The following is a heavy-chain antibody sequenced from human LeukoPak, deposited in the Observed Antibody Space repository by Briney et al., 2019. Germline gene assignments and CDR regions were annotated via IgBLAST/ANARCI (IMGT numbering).Heavy chain of an antibody. CDR2: INPHSGGT. V-gene: IGHV1-2*02. J-gene: IGHJ4*02. CDR3: ATDRGIVGASVGFDY. Sequence: ASVKVSCKASGYTFTVFYMHWVRQAPGQGLEWVGWINPHSGGTNYAQKFQGRVSMTRDTSISTAYMELSRLKSDDTAVYYWATDRGIVGASVGFDYWGQGTLVTVSS. D-gene: IGHD1-26*01. CDR1: GYTFTVFY.